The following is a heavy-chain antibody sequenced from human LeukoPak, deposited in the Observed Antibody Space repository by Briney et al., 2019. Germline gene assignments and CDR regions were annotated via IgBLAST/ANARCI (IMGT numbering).Heavy chain of an antibody. CDR3: AELGITMIGGV. CDR2: INWNGGST. J-gene: IGHJ6*04. Sequence: PGGSLRLSCAASGFTFDDYGMTWVRQAPGKGLEWVSGINWNGGSTGYADSVKGRFTISRDNAKNSLYLQMNSLRAEDTAVYYCAELGITMIGGVWGKGTTVTISS. V-gene: IGHV3-20*04. CDR1: GFTFDDYG. D-gene: IGHD3-10*02.